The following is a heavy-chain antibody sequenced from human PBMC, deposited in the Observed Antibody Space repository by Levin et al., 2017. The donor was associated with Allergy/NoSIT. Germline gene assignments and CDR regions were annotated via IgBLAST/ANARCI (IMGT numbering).Heavy chain of an antibody. Sequence: LSLTCAASGFTFSSYGMHWVRQAPGKGLEWVAVIWYDGSNKYYADSVKGRFTISRDNSKNTLYLQMNSLRAEDTAVYYCARSFMVRGVISHAFDIWGQGTMVTVSS. CDR3: ARSFMVRGVISHAFDI. CDR1: GFTFSSYG. CDR2: IWYDGSNK. V-gene: IGHV3-33*01. D-gene: IGHD3-10*01. J-gene: IGHJ3*02.